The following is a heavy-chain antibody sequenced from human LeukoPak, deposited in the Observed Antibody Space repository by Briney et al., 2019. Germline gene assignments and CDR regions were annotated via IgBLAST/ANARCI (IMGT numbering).Heavy chain of an antibody. CDR3: ASSPFWSGINWFDP. J-gene: IGHJ5*02. CDR2: INPNSGGT. D-gene: IGHD3-3*01. V-gene: IGHV1-2*02. Sequence: ASVKVSCKASGYTFTGYYMHWVRQAPGQGLEWMGWINPNSGGTNYAQKFQGRVTMTRNTSISTAYMELSSLRSEDTAVYYCASSPFWSGINWFDPWGQGTLVTVSS. CDR1: GYTFTGYY.